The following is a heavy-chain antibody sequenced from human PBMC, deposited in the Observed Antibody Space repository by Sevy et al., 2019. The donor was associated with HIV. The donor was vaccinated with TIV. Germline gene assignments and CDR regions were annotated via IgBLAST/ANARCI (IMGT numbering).Heavy chain of an antibody. CDR2: LSGTGGST. CDR1: GFTFRNYA. Sequence: GGYLRLSCAASGFTFRNYAMSWVRQAPGKGLEWVSALSGTGGSTYYADSVKGRFNISRDNSKNTSYLQMNSLRVEDTAVYYCVKDLDIVAVAAAIRLSYWGQGTLVTVSS. D-gene: IGHD2-2*01. J-gene: IGHJ4*02. CDR3: VKDLDIVAVAAAIRLSY. V-gene: IGHV3-23*01.